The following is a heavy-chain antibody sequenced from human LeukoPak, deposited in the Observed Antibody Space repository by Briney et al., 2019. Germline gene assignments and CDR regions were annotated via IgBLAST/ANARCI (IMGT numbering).Heavy chain of an antibody. CDR1: VLTFGDYA. Sequence: GGSLRLSCTGSVLTFGDYAMSWVRQAPGKGLEWVGFIRRKVYGGTTEYAASVKGRFTISRDDSKSITYLQMNSLKTEDTAVYYCTREGIPELLWVGYGLDVWGQGTTVTVSS. CDR3: TREGIPELLWVGYGLDV. CDR2: IRRKVYGGTT. V-gene: IGHV3-49*04. J-gene: IGHJ6*02. D-gene: IGHD3-10*01.